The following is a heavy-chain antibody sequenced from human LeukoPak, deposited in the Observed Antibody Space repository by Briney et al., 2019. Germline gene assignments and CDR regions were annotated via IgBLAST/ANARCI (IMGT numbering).Heavy chain of an antibody. Sequence: SQTLSLTCTVSGGSISSGGYYWSWIRQHPGKGLEWIGYIYYSGSTNYNPSLKSRVTISVDTPKNQFSLKLSSVTAADTAVYYCAIHGVYNWNDYAFDVWGQGTMVTVSS. J-gene: IGHJ3*01. CDR1: GGSISSGGYY. CDR3: AIHGVYNWNDYAFDV. V-gene: IGHV4-31*03. D-gene: IGHD1-1*01. CDR2: IYYSGST.